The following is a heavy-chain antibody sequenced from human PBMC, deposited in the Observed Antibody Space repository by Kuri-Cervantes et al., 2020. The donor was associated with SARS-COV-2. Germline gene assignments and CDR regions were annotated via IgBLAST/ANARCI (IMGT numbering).Heavy chain of an antibody. J-gene: IGHJ6*03. CDR3: ARQARPGYSSNTVGMDV. CDR1: GGSISSYY. D-gene: IGHD2-15*01. V-gene: IGHV4-59*01. Sequence: GALRLSCTVSGGSISSYYWSWIRQPPGKGLEWIGYIYYSGSTNYNPSLKSRVTISVDTSKNQFSLKLSSVTAADTAVYYCARQARPGYSSNTVGMDVWGKGTTVTVSS. CDR2: IYYSGST.